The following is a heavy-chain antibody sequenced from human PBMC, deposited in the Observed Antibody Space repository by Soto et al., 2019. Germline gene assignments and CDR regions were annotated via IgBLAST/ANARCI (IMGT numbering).Heavy chain of an antibody. D-gene: IGHD5-12*01. CDR3: ARIRGYSGYVGLGYFDY. V-gene: IGHV1-18*01. J-gene: IGHJ4*02. CDR2: ISAYNGNT. CDR1: GYTFTSYG. Sequence: GSVKLSCKASGYTFTSYGISWVRQAPGQGLEWMGWISAYNGNTNYAQKLQGRVTMTTDTSTSTAYMELRSLRSDDTAVYYCARIRGYSGYVGLGYFDYWGQGTLVTVSS.